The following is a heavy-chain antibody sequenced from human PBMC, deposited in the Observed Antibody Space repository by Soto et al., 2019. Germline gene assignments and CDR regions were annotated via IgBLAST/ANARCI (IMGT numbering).Heavy chain of an antibody. CDR2: IWYDGSNK. CDR3: ARDPSTTYYFDY. Sequence: GGSLRLSCAASGVTVCSYGMDGVRQAPGKGLEWVAVIWYDGSNKYYADSVKGRFTISRDNSKNTLYLQMNSLRAEDTAVYYCARDPSTTYYFDYWGQGTLVTVSS. D-gene: IGHD4-17*01. CDR1: GVTVCSYG. V-gene: IGHV3-33*01. J-gene: IGHJ4*02.